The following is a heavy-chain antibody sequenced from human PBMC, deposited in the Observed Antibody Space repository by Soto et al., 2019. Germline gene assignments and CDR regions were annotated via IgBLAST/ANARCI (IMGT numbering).Heavy chain of an antibody. J-gene: IGHJ4*02. CDR3: ARGDQGFYY. D-gene: IGHD3-16*01. CDR1: GDSVSSNSAA. CDR2: TYYRSKWFN. Sequence: QVQLQQSGPGLVKPSQTLSLTCAISGDSVSSNSAAWNWIRQSPSRGLEWLGRTYYRSKWFNNYTQSVKRRITINPDTSKNHFSLQLNSVTPEDTAAYYCARGDQGFYYWGQGTLVTVSS. V-gene: IGHV6-1*01.